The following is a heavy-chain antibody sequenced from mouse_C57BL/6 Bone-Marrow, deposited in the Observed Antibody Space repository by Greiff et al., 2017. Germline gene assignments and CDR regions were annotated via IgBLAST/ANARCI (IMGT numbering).Heavy chain of an antibody. J-gene: IGHJ1*03. CDR2: IDPANGNT. Sequence: VAELVRPGASVKLSCTASGFNIKNTYMHWVKQRPEQGLEWIGRIDPANGNTKYAPKFQGKATITADTSSNTAYLQLSSLTSEDTAIYYCAFYYYGSSYPYWYFDVWGTGTTVTVSS. V-gene: IGHV14-3*01. CDR1: GFNIKNTY. CDR3: AFYYYGSSYPYWYFDV. D-gene: IGHD1-1*01.